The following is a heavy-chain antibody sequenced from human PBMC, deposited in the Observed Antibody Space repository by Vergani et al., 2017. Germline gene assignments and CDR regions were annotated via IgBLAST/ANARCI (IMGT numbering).Heavy chain of an antibody. J-gene: IGHJ4*02. CDR3: AAYCSSTSCSYFDY. CDR2: ISGSGGST. V-gene: IGHV3-23*04. CDR1: GGTFSSYA. Sequence: VQLVQSGAEVKKPGSSVKVSCKASGGTFSSYAMSWVRQAPGKGLEWVSAISGSGGSTYYADSVKGRFTISRDNSKNTLYLQMNSLRAEDTAVYYCAAYCSSTSCSYFDYWGQGTLVTVSS. D-gene: IGHD2-2*01.